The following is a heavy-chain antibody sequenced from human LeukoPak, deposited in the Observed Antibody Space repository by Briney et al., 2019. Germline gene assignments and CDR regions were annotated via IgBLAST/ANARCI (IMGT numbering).Heavy chain of an antibody. CDR1: GGSFSGYY. CDR2: INHSGST. CDR3: ARGPLPAAAPPFDY. D-gene: IGHD2-2*01. Sequence: SETLSLTCAVYGGSFSGYYWSWIRQPPGKGLEWIGEINHSGSTNHNPSLKSRVTISVDTSKNQFSLKLSSVTAADTAVYYCARGPLPAAAPPFDYWGQGTLVTVSS. J-gene: IGHJ4*02. V-gene: IGHV4-34*01.